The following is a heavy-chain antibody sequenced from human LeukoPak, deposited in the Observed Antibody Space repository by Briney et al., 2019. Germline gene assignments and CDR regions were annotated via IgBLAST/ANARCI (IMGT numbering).Heavy chain of an antibody. Sequence: GGSLRLSCAASGFTFSSYAMSWVRQAPGKGLEWVSAISGSGGSTYYADSVKGRFTISRDNSKNTLYLQMNSLRAEDTAVYYCAKERPPYDFWSGRDYYGMDVWGQGTTVTVSS. CDR2: ISGSGGST. CDR3: AKERPPYDFWSGRDYYGMDV. V-gene: IGHV3-23*01. J-gene: IGHJ6*02. CDR1: GFTFSSYA. D-gene: IGHD3-3*01.